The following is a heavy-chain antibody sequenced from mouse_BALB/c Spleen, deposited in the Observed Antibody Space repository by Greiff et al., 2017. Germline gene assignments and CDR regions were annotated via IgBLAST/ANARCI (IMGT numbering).Heavy chain of an antibody. Sequence: VQLQQSGAELMKPGASVKISCKATGYTFSSYWIEWVKQRPGHGLEWIGEILPGSGSTNYNEKFKGKATFTADTSSNTAYMQLSSLTSEDSAVYYCARRGPYYAMDYWGQGTSVTVSS. J-gene: IGHJ4*01. V-gene: IGHV1-9*01. CDR2: ILPGSGST. CDR1: GYTFSSYW. CDR3: ARRGPYYAMDY.